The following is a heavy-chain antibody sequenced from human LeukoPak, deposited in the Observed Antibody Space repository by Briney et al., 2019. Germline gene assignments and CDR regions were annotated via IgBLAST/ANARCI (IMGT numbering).Heavy chain of an antibody. D-gene: IGHD2-21*01. J-gene: IGHJ4*02. V-gene: IGHV4-59*08. CDR3: ARAFCVGECFVLHIFFDS. CDR2: IYYSGST. CDR1: GGSISSYY. Sequence: PSETLSLTYTVSGGSISSYYWSWIRQPPGKGLEWIGYIYYSGSTNYNPSLKSRVTISVDTSKNHFSLNLRSMQASDTAVYYCARAFCVGECFVLHIFFDSWGQGTLVTVSS.